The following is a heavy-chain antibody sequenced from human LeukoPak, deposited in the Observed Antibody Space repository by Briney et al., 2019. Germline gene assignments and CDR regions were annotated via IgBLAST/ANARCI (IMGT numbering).Heavy chain of an antibody. CDR2: IRYDGTSK. CDR3: AKETRGSYSDY. CDR1: GFTFINYA. V-gene: IGHV3-30*02. J-gene: IGHJ4*02. Sequence: GGSLRLSCAASGFTFINYAMTWVRQAPGKGLEWAAFIRYDGTSKYYADSVKGRFTISRDNSKNTVYLQMNSLRAEDTAVYYCAKETRGSYSDYWGQGTLVTVSS. D-gene: IGHD1-26*01.